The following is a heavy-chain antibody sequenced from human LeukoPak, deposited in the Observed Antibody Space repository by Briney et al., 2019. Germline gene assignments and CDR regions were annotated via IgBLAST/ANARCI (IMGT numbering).Heavy chain of an antibody. J-gene: IGHJ2*01. CDR3: AGGQGWHFDL. D-gene: IGHD2-15*01. Sequence: PGGSLRLSCAASGISLSSLWMSWFRQAPGKGLEWVADIRRDGSDEHYVASVKGRFTISRDSTSPFLQMNSLRAEDTAVYYCAGGQGWHFDLWGRGTLITVSS. CDR1: GISLSSLW. CDR2: IRRDGSDE. V-gene: IGHV3-7*01.